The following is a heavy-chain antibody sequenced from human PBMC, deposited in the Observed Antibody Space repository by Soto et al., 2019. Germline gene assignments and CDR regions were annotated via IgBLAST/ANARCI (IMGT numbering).Heavy chain of an antibody. V-gene: IGHV3-64D*06. J-gene: IGHJ6*02. CDR3: VKGERNWNYVPFYYYYCMDV. Sequence: LRLSCSASGFTFSSYAMHWVRQAPGKGLEYVSAISSNGGSTYYADSVKGRFTISRDNSKNTLYLQMSSLRAEDTAVYYCVKGERNWNYVPFYYYYCMDVWGQGTTVTVSS. D-gene: IGHD1-7*01. CDR2: ISSNGGST. CDR1: GFTFSSYA.